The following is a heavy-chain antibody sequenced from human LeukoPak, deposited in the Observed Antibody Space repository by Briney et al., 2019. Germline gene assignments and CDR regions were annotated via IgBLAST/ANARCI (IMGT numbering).Heavy chain of an antibody. D-gene: IGHD6-13*01. CDR3: VTDHNVAAPGYY. V-gene: IGHV1-18*04. CDR2: ISPYTGNT. Sequence: GAAVNVSCTSSGYTFTNYGLSWVRQAPGQGLEGRGCISPYTGNTDYAQNFQGRVTMTTDTSTSTAYMELRGLRSDDTAMYFCVTDHNVAAPGYYWGQGTLVTVSS. J-gene: IGHJ4*02. CDR1: GYTFTNYG.